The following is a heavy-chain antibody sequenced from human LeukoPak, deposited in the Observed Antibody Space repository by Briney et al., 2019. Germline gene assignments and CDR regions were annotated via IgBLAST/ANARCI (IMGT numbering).Heavy chain of an antibody. CDR3: ARQRYSSGPYYFDS. CDR1: GGSITNDY. Sequence: SETLSLTCTVSGGSITNDYWSWIRQPPGKGLEWIGSIYYNGNTYYNPSLKSRVTISVDTSQNQFSLKLSSVTAADTAIYYCARQRYSSGPYYFDSWGQGTLVTVSS. V-gene: IGHV4-59*08. CDR2: IYYNGNT. J-gene: IGHJ4*02. D-gene: IGHD6-19*01.